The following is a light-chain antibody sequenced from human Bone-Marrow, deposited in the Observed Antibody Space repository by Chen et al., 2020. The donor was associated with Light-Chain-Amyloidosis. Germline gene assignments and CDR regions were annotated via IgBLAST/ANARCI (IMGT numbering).Light chain of an antibody. CDR1: VLANRY. CDR3: YSAADNNLWV. V-gene: IGLV3-27*01. Sequence: SYVLTQPPSVSVSPGQTARITCSGDVLANRYSRWFQQKPGQAPVLVIYKDTERPSGIPERFAGSSSGTIVTLTITGAQVEDEADYYCYSAADNNLWVFGGGTKLTVL. CDR2: KDT. J-gene: IGLJ3*02.